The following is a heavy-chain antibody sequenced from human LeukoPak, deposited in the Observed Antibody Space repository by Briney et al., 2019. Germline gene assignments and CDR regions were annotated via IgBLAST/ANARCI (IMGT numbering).Heavy chain of an antibody. D-gene: IGHD2/OR15-2a*01. Sequence: SLRLSCAASGFNFDEYAMHWVRQAPGKGLEWVSGITWNSGNIAYADSVKGRFTISRDNAKNSLYLQMNSLRAEDTALYHCARVGSTSDAFDIWGQGTMVTVSS. V-gene: IGHV3-9*01. J-gene: IGHJ3*02. CDR1: GFNFDEYA. CDR3: ARVGSTSDAFDI. CDR2: ITWNSGNI.